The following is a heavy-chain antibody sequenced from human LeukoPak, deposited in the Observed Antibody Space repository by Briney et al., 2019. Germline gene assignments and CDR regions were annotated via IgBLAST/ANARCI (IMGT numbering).Heavy chain of an antibody. CDR2: INHNGNVN. D-gene: IGHD3-16*01. V-gene: IGHV3-7*03. J-gene: IGHJ6*02. CDR1: GLTFSTHW. Sequence: GGSLRLSCEASGLTFSTHWMTWARQAPGKGLEWVASINHNGNVNYYVDSVKGRFTISRDNAKNSLYLQMSNLRAEDTAVYFCARGGGLDVWGQGATVTVSS. CDR3: ARGGGLDV.